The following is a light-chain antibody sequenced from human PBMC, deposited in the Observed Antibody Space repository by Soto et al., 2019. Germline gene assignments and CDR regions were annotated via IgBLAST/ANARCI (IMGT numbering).Light chain of an antibody. CDR1: SSDVGGYNY. Sequence: QSVLTQPASVSGSPGQSITISCTRTSSDVGGYNYVSWYQEHPGKAPKLMIYDVSNRPSGVSNRFSGSKSGNTASLTISGLQAEDEADYYCSSYTSDSTYVFGTGTKVTV. CDR2: DVS. J-gene: IGLJ1*01. V-gene: IGLV2-14*01. CDR3: SSYTSDSTYV.